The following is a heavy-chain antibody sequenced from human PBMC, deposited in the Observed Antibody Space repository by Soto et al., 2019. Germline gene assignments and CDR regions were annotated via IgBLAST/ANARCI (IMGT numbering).Heavy chain of an antibody. D-gene: IGHD1-1*01. CDR3: ARDSWNDVRSDAFDI. J-gene: IGHJ3*02. Sequence: GASVKVSCKASGYTFTSYGISWVRQAPGQGLEWMGWISAYNGNTNYAQKLQGRVTMTTDTSTSTAYMELRSLRSDDTAVYYCARDSWNDVRSDAFDIGGQGTMVTVSS. CDR2: ISAYNGNT. V-gene: IGHV1-18*01. CDR1: GYTFTSYG.